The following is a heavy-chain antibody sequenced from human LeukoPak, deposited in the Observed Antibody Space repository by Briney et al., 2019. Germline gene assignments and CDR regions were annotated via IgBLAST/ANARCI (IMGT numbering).Heavy chain of an antibody. D-gene: IGHD3-10*02. Sequence: GGSLRLSCAASGFTFSSYSMNWFRQAPGKGLESVSSISSSSRYIYYPDSVQRRFTISRDNAKNSLYLQMTSLRAEDTAVYYCARAARDVFFDYWGQGTLVTVSS. V-gene: IGHV3-21*01. CDR3: ARAARDVFFDY. CDR2: ISSSSRYI. CDR1: GFTFSSYS. J-gene: IGHJ4*02.